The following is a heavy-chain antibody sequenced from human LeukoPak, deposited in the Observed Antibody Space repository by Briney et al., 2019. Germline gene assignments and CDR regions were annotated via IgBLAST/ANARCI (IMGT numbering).Heavy chain of an antibody. D-gene: IGHD2-2*01. CDR3: ARSTCSSTSCYWFDP. V-gene: IGHV4-59*01. Sequence: SETLSLTCTVSGGSISSYDWSWIRQPPGKGLEWIGYIYYSGSTNYNPSLKSRVTISVDTSKNQFSLKLSSVTAADTAVYYCARSTCSSTSCYWFDPWGQGTLVTVSS. CDR1: GGSISSYD. CDR2: IYYSGST. J-gene: IGHJ5*02.